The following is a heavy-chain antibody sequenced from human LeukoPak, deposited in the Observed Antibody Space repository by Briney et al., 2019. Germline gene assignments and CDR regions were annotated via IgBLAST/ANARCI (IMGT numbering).Heavy chain of an antibody. Sequence: PSETLSLTCTVSGGSIRSYYWSWIRQPPGKGLEWIGYIYYSGSTNYNPSLKSRVIISVDTSKNQFSLKLSSVAAADTAVYYCARVSGGSENYGMDVWGQGTTVTVSS. CDR3: ARVSGGSENYGMDV. D-gene: IGHD5-12*01. J-gene: IGHJ6*02. CDR1: GGSIRSYY. CDR2: IYYSGST. V-gene: IGHV4-59*01.